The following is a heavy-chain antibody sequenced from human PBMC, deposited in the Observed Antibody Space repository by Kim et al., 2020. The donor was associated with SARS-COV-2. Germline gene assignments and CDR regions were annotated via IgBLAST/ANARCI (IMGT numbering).Heavy chain of an antibody. CDR3: AREGGYCSGGSCYSGNYYYGMDV. CDR1: GYTFTSYA. CDR2: INTNTGNP. J-gene: IGHJ6*02. V-gene: IGHV7-4-1*02. Sequence: ASVKVSCKASGYTFTSYAMNWVRQAPGQGLEWMGWINTNTGNPTYAQGFTGRFVFSFDTSVSTAYLQISSLKAEDTAVYYCAREGGYCSGGSCYSGNYYYGMDVWGQGTTVTVSS. D-gene: IGHD2-15*01.